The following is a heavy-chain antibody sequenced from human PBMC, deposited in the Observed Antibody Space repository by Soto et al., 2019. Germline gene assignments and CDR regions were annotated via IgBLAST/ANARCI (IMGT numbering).Heavy chain of an antibody. D-gene: IGHD3-10*01. CDR1: GFSLTTSGVG. Sequence: QITLKESGPTLVKPTQTLTLTCTFSGFSLTTSGVGVGWIRQPPGKALEWLALIYWDDDKRYSPSLKSRLTITKETSKNQVLLAMTNVDPVDTATYYCAHRRSPGRLMVRGVIIHYGMDVWGQGTTVTVSS. V-gene: IGHV2-5*02. CDR3: AHRRSPGRLMVRGVIIHYGMDV. CDR2: IYWDDDK. J-gene: IGHJ6*02.